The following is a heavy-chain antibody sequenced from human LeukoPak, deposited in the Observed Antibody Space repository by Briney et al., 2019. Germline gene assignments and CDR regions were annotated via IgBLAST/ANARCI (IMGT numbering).Heavy chain of an antibody. V-gene: IGHV3-23*01. D-gene: IGHD3-22*01. CDR1: GFTFNIYA. CDR3: ATNPSFTYDSSGYYCPC. Sequence: QSGGSLRLSCAASGFTFNIYAMTWVRQAPGKGLEWVSTISGSGGGTYYADSVEGRFTISRDNSKNTLYLQMDSLRAEDTAVYYCATNPSFTYDSSGYYCPCWGQGTLVTVSS. J-gene: IGHJ4*02. CDR2: ISGSGGGT.